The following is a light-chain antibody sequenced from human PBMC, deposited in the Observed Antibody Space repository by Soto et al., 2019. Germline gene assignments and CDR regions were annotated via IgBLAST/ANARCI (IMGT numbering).Light chain of an antibody. CDR3: SSYTSSSILV. Sequence: QSALTQPASVSGSPGQSITISCSGTSSDVGGYNYVSWYRQHPGKAPTLMIYDVSHRPSGVSNRFSGSKSGNTASLTISGLQAEDEADYYCSSYTSSSILVFGGGTKLTVL. J-gene: IGLJ2*01. CDR1: SSDVGGYNY. V-gene: IGLV2-14*01. CDR2: DVS.